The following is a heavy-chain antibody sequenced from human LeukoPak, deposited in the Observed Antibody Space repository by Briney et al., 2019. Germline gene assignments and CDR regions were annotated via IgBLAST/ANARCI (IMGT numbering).Heavy chain of an antibody. D-gene: IGHD6-6*01. J-gene: IGHJ3*02. V-gene: IGHV3-21*01. CDR1: GSTFSSYS. CDR3: GRVGGRSKAAKGDAFDI. CDR2: ISSGSTYM. Sequence: GGSLRLSCAASGSTFSSYSMNWVRQAPGKGLEWVSSISSGSTYMYYADSVKGRFTISRDNAKNSMYLQMNSLRAEDTAVYYCGRVGGRSKAAKGDAFDIWGQGTMVTVSS.